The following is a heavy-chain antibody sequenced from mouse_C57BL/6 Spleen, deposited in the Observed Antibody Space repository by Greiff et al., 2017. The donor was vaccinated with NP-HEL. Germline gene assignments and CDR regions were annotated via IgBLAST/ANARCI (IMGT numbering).Heavy chain of an antibody. CDR2: IWSGGST. J-gene: IGHJ2*01. Sequence: VMLVESGPGLVQPSQSLSITCTVSGFSLTSYGVHWVRQSPGKGLEWLGVIWSGGSTDYNAAFISRLSISKDNSKSQVFFKMNSLQADDTAIYYCARNYRNLYYFDYWGQGTTLTVSS. D-gene: IGHD2-1*01. V-gene: IGHV2-2*01. CDR3: ARNYRNLYYFDY. CDR1: GFSLTSYG.